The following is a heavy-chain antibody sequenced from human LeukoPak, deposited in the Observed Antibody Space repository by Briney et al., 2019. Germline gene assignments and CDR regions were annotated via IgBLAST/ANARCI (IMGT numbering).Heavy chain of an antibody. J-gene: IGHJ4*02. CDR1: GFTFSSYW. Sequence: GGSLRLSCAASGFTFSSYWMHWVRQAPGKGLEWVSYISSSSSTIYYADSVKGRFTISRDNAKNSLYLKMNSLRAEDTAIYYCARDSRDSSGYWDFDYWGQGTLVTVSS. V-gene: IGHV3-48*01. CDR2: ISSSSSTI. D-gene: IGHD3-22*01. CDR3: ARDSRDSSGYWDFDY.